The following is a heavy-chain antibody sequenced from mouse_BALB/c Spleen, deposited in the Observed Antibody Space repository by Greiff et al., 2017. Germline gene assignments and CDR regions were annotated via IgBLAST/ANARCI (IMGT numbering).Heavy chain of an antibody. D-gene: IGHD1-1*01. CDR2: IDPANGNT. Sequence: EVQLQQSGAELVKPGASVKLSCTASGLNIKDTYMHWVKQRPEQGLEWIGRIDPANGNTKYDPKFQGKATITADTSSNTAYLQLSSLTSEDTAVYYCARYYYGSSYEAYWGQGTLVTVSA. V-gene: IGHV14-3*02. CDR1: GLNIKDTY. CDR3: ARYYYGSSYEAY. J-gene: IGHJ3*01.